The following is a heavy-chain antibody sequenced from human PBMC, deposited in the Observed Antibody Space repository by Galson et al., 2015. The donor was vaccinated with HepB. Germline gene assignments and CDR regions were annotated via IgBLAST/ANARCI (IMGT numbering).Heavy chain of an antibody. J-gene: IGHJ6*02. CDR1: GASVRSSY. CDR2: MYYNGRS. Sequence: ETLSLTCTVSGASVRSSYWSWIRQVPGRGLEWIGYMYYNGRSNYNPSLKGRVTMSVDTSKNQFSLNLNSVTAADTAAYYCARDHWMSDYYYYGMDVWGQGTTVTVS. V-gene: IGHV4-59*02. CDR3: ARDHWMSDYYYYGMDV. D-gene: IGHD2-2*03.